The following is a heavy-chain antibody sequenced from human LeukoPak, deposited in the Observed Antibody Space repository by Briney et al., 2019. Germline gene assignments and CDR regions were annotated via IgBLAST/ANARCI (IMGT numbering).Heavy chain of an antibody. V-gene: IGHV3-23*01. J-gene: IGHJ1*01. CDR2: ISGSGGST. D-gene: IGHD4-17*01. Sequence: GGSLRLSCAASGFTFSSYAMSWVRQAPGKGLEWVSAISGSGGSTYYADPVKGRFTISRDNSKNTLYLQMNSLRAEDTAVYYCAKALYGDSWYFQHWGQGTLVTVSS. CDR1: GFTFSSYA. CDR3: AKALYGDSWYFQH.